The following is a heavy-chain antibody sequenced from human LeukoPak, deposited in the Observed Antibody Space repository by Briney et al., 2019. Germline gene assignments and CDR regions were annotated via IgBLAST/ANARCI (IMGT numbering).Heavy chain of an antibody. CDR1: GGSFSGYY. J-gene: IGHJ4*02. D-gene: IGHD6-13*01. Sequence: SETLSLTCAVYGGSFSGYYWSWIRQPPGKGLEWIGSIYYSGSTYYNPSLKSRVTISVDTSKNQFSLKLSSVTAADTAVYYCARQGLVPRGGFDYWGQGTLVTVSS. CDR3: ARQGLVPRGGFDY. V-gene: IGHV4-34*01. CDR2: IYYSGST.